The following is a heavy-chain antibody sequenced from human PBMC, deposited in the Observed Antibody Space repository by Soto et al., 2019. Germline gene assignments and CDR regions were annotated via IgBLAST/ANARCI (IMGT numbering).Heavy chain of an antibody. CDR1: GFTVSSNY. CDR2: IYSGGST. Sequence: EVQLVESGGGLIQPGGSLRLSCAASGFTVSSNYMSWVRQAPGKGLEWVSVIYSGGSTYYADSVKGRFTISRDNSKNTRYLQMNSLRAEDTAVYYCARDQRRPHYGMDVWGQGTTVTVSS. J-gene: IGHJ6*02. CDR3: ARDQRRPHYGMDV. V-gene: IGHV3-53*01.